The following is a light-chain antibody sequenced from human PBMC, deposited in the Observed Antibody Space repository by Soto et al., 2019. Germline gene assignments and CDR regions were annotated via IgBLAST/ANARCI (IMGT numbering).Light chain of an antibody. Sequence: DIQFTQSPAFLSASVGDRVTINCRASQGISSYLAWYQQKPGKAPKLLIYAASTLESGVPSRFSATVSGTEFSLTITSLQPEDFATYYCQQLFDSPITFGQGTLLEI. J-gene: IGKJ5*01. CDR3: QQLFDSPIT. CDR2: AAS. CDR1: QGISSY. V-gene: IGKV1-9*01.